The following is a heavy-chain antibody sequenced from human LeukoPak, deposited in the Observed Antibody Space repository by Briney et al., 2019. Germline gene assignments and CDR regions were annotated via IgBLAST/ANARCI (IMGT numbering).Heavy chain of an antibody. CDR1: GFTFSSYE. V-gene: IGHV3-23*01. CDR2: ISGSGGST. Sequence: GGSLRLSCAASGFTFSSYEMNWVRQAPGKGLEWVSAISGSGGSTYYADSVKGRFTISRDNSKNTLYLQMNSLRAEDTAVYYCAKGVLVENDYWGQGTLVTVSS. J-gene: IGHJ4*02. CDR3: AKGVLVENDY. D-gene: IGHD2-15*01.